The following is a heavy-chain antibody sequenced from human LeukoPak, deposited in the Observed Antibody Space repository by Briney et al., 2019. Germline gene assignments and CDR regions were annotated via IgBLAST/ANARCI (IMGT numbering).Heavy chain of an antibody. J-gene: IGHJ4*02. V-gene: IGHV3-23*01. CDR3: ASQGGSYSGLFNY. CDR1: GLTFTIYA. D-gene: IGHD1-26*01. Sequence: GRSLRLSCAAAGLTFTIYAMNWASQDPGNGMDWVSAISAIGGSSHYADSVGGPSTISRANSKNTLYLVMNCLRAEESAVYYCASQGGSYSGLFNYWGQGTLVSVSS. CDR2: ISAIGGSS.